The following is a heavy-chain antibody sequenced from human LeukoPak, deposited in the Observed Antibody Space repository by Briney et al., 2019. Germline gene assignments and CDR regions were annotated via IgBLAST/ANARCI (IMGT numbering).Heavy chain of an antibody. J-gene: IGHJ4*02. D-gene: IGHD6-13*01. CDR2: IYHSGST. V-gene: IGHV4-30-2*01. CDR3: ARSAAGYHLFDY. CDR1: GGSISSGGYY. Sequence: SETLSLTCTVSGGSISSGGYYWSWIRQPPGKGLEWIGYIYHSGSTYYNPSLKSRVTISVDKSKNQFSLKLSSVTAADTAVYYCARSAAGYHLFDYWGQGTLVTVSS.